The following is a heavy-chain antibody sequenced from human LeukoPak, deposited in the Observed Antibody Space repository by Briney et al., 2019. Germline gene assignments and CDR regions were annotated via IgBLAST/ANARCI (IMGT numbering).Heavy chain of an antibody. CDR3: AREGGFYRPLDY. Sequence: SGTLPLTCDVSGGSVTSTNWWTWFRQPPGKGLEWIGEVHLDGRTNYNPSLKSRLVMSADLPENHISLKLTSVTAADTAVYYCAREGGFYRPLDYSGQGTLVTVSS. J-gene: IGHJ4*02. V-gene: IGHV4-4*02. CDR2: VHLDGRT. CDR1: GGSVTSTNW. D-gene: IGHD6-25*01.